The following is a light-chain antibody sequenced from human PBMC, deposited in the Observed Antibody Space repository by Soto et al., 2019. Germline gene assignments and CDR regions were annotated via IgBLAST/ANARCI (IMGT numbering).Light chain of an antibody. CDR2: YDS. J-gene: IGLJ2*01. V-gene: IGLV3-21*04. CDR3: QVWDSSSDHVV. Sequence: SYELTQPPSVSVAPGKTASISCGGNNIVSKSVHWYQQKPGQAPVLVIYYDSDRTSGIPERFSGSNSGNTATLAISRVEAGDEADYYCQVWDSSSDHVVFGGGTKLTVL. CDR1: NIVSKS.